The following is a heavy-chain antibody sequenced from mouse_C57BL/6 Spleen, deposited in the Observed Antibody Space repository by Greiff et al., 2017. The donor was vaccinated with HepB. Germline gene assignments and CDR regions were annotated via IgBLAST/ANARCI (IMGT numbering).Heavy chain of an antibody. CDR3: AREGLTFGYYAMDY. Sequence: QVQLQQPGAELVKPGASVKMSCKASGYTFTSYWITWVKQRPGQGLEWIGDIYPGSGSTNYNEKFKSKATLTVDTSSSTAYMQLSSLTSEDSAVYYCAREGLTFGYYAMDYWGQGTSVTVSS. D-gene: IGHD2-4*01. V-gene: IGHV1-55*01. J-gene: IGHJ4*01. CDR1: GYTFTSYW. CDR2: IYPGSGST.